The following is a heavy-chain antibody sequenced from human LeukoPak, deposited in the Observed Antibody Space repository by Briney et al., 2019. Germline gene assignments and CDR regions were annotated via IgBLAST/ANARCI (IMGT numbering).Heavy chain of an antibody. CDR2: ISSSGSYI. CDR1: GFTFSSYT. Sequence: GGSLRLSCAASGFTFSSYTMNWVRQAPGKGPEWVSSISSSGSYIYYADSVKGRFTISRDNTKKSLYLQMNSLRAEDTAVYYCARGTARSGLNWFDPWGQGTLVTVSS. V-gene: IGHV3-21*01. J-gene: IGHJ5*02. CDR3: ARGTARSGLNWFDP. D-gene: IGHD3-16*01.